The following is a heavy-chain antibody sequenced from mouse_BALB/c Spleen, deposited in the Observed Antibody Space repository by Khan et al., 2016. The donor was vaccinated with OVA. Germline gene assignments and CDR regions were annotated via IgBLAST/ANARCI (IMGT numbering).Heavy chain of an antibody. J-gene: IGHJ3*01. CDR1: GYTFTSYT. CDR3: ARDGAYYRNDGCFAY. CDR2: INPSSGYT. Sequence: VQLQESGAELARPGASVKMSCKASGYTFTSYTIHWIKQRPGQGLEWIGYINPSSGYTNYNQKFKEKATLTADKSSTTAYMQLSSLTSDDSAVYYWARDGAYYRNDGCFAYWGQGTLVTVSS. D-gene: IGHD2-14*01. V-gene: IGHV1-4*01.